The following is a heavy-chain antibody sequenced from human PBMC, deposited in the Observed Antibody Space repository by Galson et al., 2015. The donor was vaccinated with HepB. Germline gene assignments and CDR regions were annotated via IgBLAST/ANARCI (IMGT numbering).Heavy chain of an antibody. D-gene: IGHD2-2*01. V-gene: IGHV1-46*01. CDR2: INPSGGST. J-gene: IGHJ4*02. CDR1: GYTFTSYY. Sequence: SVKVSCKASGYTFTSYYMHWVRQAPGQGLEWMGIINPSGGSTSYAQKFQGRVTMTRNTSTSTVYMELSSLRSEDTAVYYCARAPMPPTALDYWGQGTLVTVSS. CDR3: ARAPMPPTALDY.